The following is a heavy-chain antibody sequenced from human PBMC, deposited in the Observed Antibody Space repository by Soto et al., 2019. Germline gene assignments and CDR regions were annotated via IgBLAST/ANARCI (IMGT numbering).Heavy chain of an antibody. Sequence: VKGDRKGSGYGLTGDYRRWRLLAQGKGLEWMGWINPNSGGTNYAQKFRGRVTMTRDTSISTAYMELSRLRSDDTAVYYCARIPRRTPPRYDRSGYGGWFGTWGQGPLVTVPS. CDR2: INPNSGGT. D-gene: IGHD3-22*01. J-gene: IGHJ5*02. V-gene: IGHV1-2*02. CDR1: GYGLTGDY. CDR3: ARIPRRTPPRYDRSGYGGWFGT.